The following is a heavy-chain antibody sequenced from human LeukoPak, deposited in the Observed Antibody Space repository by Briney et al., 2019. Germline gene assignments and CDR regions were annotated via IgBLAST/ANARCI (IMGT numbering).Heavy chain of an antibody. CDR1: GYTFTNYD. Sequence: ASVKVSCKASGYTFTNYDINWVRRATGQGLEWMGWMNPNSGNTAYAQKFQGRVTMTSDTSISTVYMELSSLRSEDTAVYYCARRGIAAAASWGQGTLVTVSS. CDR3: ARRGIAAAAS. V-gene: IGHV1-8*01. CDR2: MNPNSGNT. D-gene: IGHD6-13*01. J-gene: IGHJ4*02.